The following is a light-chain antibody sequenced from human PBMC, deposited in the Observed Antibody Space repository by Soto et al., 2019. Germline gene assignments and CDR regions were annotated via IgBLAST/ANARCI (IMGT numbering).Light chain of an antibody. CDR2: VFD. CDR1: GGSIASNY. J-gene: IGLJ2*01. Sequence: NFMLTQPHSVSESPGETVTISCTRTGGSIASNYVQWYQQRPGSAPTTVIYVFDQRPSGVPGRFSGSIDRSSNSASLTISGLKTEDEADYYCQSCDGNNHVVLGGGTKLTVL. CDR3: QSCDGNNHVV. V-gene: IGLV6-57*04.